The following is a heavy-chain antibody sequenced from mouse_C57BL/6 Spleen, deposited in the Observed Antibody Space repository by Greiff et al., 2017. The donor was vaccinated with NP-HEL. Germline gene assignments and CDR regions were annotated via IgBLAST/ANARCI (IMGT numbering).Heavy chain of an antibody. V-gene: IGHV1-49*01. Sequence: QVQLQQSGAELVRPGSSVKLSCTDSYFAFMASAMHWVKQRPGHGLEWIGSFTMYSDATEYSENFKGKATLTANTSSSTAYMELSSLTSEDSAVYYCARGDGYYLDYWGKGTTLTVSS. CDR2: FTMYSDAT. J-gene: IGHJ2*01. CDR1: YFAFMASA. D-gene: IGHD2-3*01. CDR3: ARGDGYYLDY.